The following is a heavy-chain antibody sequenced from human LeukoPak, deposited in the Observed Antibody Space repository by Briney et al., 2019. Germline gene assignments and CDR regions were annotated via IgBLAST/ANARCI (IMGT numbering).Heavy chain of an antibody. CDR1: GYSFYTYW. V-gene: IGHV5-51*07. CDR2: IYPDDSDT. D-gene: IGHD3-10*01. CDR3: VRQSLGEFKY. J-gene: IGHJ4*02. Sequence: GESLKISCKGSGYSFYTYWIAWVHQMPGKGLEWMGIIYPDDSDTRYSPSFQGQVTISADKSIDTAYLQWRSLKASDTGMYYCVRQSLGEFKYWGQGTLVTVSS.